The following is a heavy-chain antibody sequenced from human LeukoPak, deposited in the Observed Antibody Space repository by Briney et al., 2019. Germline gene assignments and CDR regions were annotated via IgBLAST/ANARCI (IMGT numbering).Heavy chain of an antibody. Sequence: GGSLRLSCAASGFSFSMYSMSWIRQAPGKGLEWVSGISWNSGSIGYADSVKGRFTISRDNGKNSLYLQMNSLRAEDTALYYCAKVGYDSSGYREYFQHWGQGTLVTVSS. V-gene: IGHV3-9*01. J-gene: IGHJ1*01. CDR1: GFSFSMYS. D-gene: IGHD3-22*01. CDR2: ISWNSGSI. CDR3: AKVGYDSSGYREYFQH.